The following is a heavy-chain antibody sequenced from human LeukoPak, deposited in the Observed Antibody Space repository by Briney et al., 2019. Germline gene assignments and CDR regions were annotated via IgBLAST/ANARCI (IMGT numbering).Heavy chain of an antibody. CDR2: ISGSGGST. J-gene: IGHJ4*02. Sequence: GGSLRLSCAASGFTVSSNYMSWVRQAPGKGLEWVSAISGSGGSTYYADSVKGRFTISRDNSKNTLYLQMNSLRVEDTAVYYCAKDRVEVPTAIAYWGQGTLVTVSS. D-gene: IGHD2-2*02. CDR1: GFTVSSNY. CDR3: AKDRVEVPTAIAY. V-gene: IGHV3-23*01.